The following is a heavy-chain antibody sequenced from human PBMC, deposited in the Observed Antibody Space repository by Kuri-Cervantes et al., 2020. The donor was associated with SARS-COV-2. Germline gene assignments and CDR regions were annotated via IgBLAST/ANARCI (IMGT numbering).Heavy chain of an antibody. Sequence: ASVKVSCKASGYTFTSYGISWGRQAPGQGLEWMGWISAYNGNTNYAQKLQGRVTMTTDTSTSTAYMELRSLRSDDTAVYYCARGSSSSSNYYYYGMDVWGQGTTVTVSS. J-gene: IGHJ6*02. CDR3: ARGSSSSSNYYYYGMDV. CDR1: GYTFTSYG. D-gene: IGHD6-6*01. CDR2: ISAYNGNT. V-gene: IGHV1-18*04.